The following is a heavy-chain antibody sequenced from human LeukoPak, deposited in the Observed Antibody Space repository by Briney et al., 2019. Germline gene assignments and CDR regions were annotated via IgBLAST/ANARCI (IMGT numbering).Heavy chain of an antibody. D-gene: IGHD3-22*01. CDR3: ARLDNYYDSSGYAFDI. J-gene: IGHJ3*02. CDR1: GYSFASYW. Sequence: GESLKISCKGSGYSFASYWIGWVRQMPGKGLEWMGIIYPGDSDTRYSPSFQGQVTISVDKSISTAYLQWSSLKASDTAMYYCARLDNYYDSSGYAFDIWGQGTMVTVPS. CDR2: IYPGDSDT. V-gene: IGHV5-51*01.